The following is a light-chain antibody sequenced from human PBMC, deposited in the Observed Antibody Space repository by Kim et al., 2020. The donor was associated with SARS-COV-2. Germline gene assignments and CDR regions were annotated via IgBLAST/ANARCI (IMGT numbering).Light chain of an antibody. CDR2: GAS. CDR3: QQYENWPPWT. J-gene: IGKJ1*01. Sequence: SPGERATRSCRASQSVRSTLAWYQQKPGQAPRLLIYGASTRATGIPARFSGSGYGTDFTLTISSLQSEDFAVYYCQQYENWPPWTFGQGTKVDIK. V-gene: IGKV3-15*01. CDR1: QSVRST.